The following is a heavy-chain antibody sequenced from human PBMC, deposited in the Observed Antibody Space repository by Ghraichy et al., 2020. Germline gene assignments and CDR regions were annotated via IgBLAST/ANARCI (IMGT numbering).Heavy chain of an antibody. V-gene: IGHV3-23*01. CDR3: AKLGSISCYTHLDY. D-gene: IGHD2-2*02. Sequence: GGSLRLSCAASGFTFSSYAMSWVRQAPGKGLEWVSVISGRDNSTYYADSVKGRFTISRDNSKNTLYLQMNSLRAEDTAVYYCAKLGSISCYTHLDYWGQGSLVTVSS. J-gene: IGHJ4*02. CDR2: ISGRDNST. CDR1: GFTFSSYA.